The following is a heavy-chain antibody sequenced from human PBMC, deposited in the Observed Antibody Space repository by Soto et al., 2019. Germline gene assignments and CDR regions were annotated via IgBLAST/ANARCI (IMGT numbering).Heavy chain of an antibody. Sequence: EVQLVESGGGLVKPGGSRRLSCAASGFTFSGYSMNWVRQAPGKGLEGVASIDSSGSKMYYADSVKGRFTISRDNVKNSLNLQMDSLRAEDTAMYYCAKSFVEATTPDYYGMDVWGQGTTVTVSS. J-gene: IGHJ6*02. CDR3: AKSFVEATTPDYYGMDV. CDR1: GFTFSGYS. D-gene: IGHD2-15*01. CDR2: IDSSGSKM. V-gene: IGHV3-21*06.